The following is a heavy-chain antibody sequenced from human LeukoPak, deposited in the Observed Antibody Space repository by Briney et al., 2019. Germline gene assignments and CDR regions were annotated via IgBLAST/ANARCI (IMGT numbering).Heavy chain of an antibody. CDR3: ARAQTYGDSRLLLDY. D-gene: IGHD2-21*02. J-gene: IGHJ4*02. Sequence: GGSLRLSCAASGFTLSSYAMSWVRQAPGKGLEWVSGINWNGGSTGYADSVEGRFTISRDNARNSQYLQMNSLRVEDTALYYCARAQTYGDSRLLLDYWGQGTLVTVSS. CDR1: GFTLSSYA. V-gene: IGHV3-20*04. CDR2: INWNGGST.